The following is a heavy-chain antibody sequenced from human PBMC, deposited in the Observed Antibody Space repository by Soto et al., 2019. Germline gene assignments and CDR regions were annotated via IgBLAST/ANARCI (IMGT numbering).Heavy chain of an antibody. V-gene: IGHV3-21*01. D-gene: IGHD3-22*01. CDR2: ISSSAVYI. CDR1: GFNFITYS. Sequence: EVQLVESGGGPVRPRGSLKLSCAASGFNFITYSLSWVRQAPGKGLEWVASISSSAVYIDYADSVKGRFTISRDNANNSLYLQMNSLRAEDTATNHCVRDGLDYYDTERLYFDNWGQGTLVTVSS. CDR3: VRDGLDYYDTERLYFDN. J-gene: IGHJ4*02.